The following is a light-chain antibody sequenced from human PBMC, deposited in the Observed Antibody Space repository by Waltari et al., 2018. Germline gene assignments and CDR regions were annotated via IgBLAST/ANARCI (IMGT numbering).Light chain of an antibody. Sequence: DIQMTQSPSSLSASVGDRVTITCRARQSISSYLNWYQQKPGKAPKLLIYAASSLQSGVPSRFSGSGSGTDFTLTISSLQPEDFATYYCQQSYSTPYTFGQGT. CDR3: QQSYSTPYT. CDR1: QSISSY. CDR2: AAS. J-gene: IGKJ2*01. V-gene: IGKV1-39*01.